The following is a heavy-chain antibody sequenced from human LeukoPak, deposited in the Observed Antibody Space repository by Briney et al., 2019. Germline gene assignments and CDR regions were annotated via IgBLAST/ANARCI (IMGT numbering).Heavy chain of an antibody. CDR3: ARTIAVAGANWFDP. Sequence: SETLSLTCIVSGGSISSSSDYWGWIRQPPGKGLEWIGNMHYSGSTYYNPSLKSRVTISVDTSKNQFSLKLSSVTAADTAVYYCARTIAVAGANWFDPWGQGTLVTVSS. CDR1: GGSISSSSDY. J-gene: IGHJ5*02. CDR2: MHYSGST. V-gene: IGHV4-39*07. D-gene: IGHD6-19*01.